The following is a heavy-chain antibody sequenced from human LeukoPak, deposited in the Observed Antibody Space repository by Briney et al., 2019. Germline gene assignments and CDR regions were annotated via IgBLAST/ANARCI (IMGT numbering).Heavy chain of an antibody. Sequence: ASVKVSCKASGYTFTDYYMHWVRQAPGQGLEWMGWINPNSGGTNYAQKFQGRVTMTRDMSTSTVYMELSSLRSEDTAVYYCARSRYYDSSGSDYWGQGTLVTVSS. J-gene: IGHJ4*02. CDR2: INPNSGGT. V-gene: IGHV1-2*02. D-gene: IGHD3-22*01. CDR3: ARSRYYDSSGSDY. CDR1: GYTFTDYY.